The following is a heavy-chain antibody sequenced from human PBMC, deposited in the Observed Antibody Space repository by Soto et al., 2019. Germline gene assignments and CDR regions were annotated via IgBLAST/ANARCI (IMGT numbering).Heavy chain of an antibody. CDR1: GYNFGAYW. V-gene: IGHV5-51*01. J-gene: IGHJ4*02. CDR3: ASPGLIGTPPEY. D-gene: IGHD1-7*01. CDR2: IFPGDSDT. Sequence: GESLKISCQGSGYNFGAYWIGWVRQMPGKGLEWMGIIFPGDSDTRYRPSFQGQVTISVDRSINTAYLQWSSLKASDTAMYFCASPGLIGTPPEYWGQGTQVTVSS.